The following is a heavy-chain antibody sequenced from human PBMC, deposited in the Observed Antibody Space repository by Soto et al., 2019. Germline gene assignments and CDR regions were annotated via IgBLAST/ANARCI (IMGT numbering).Heavy chain of an antibody. CDR1: GFTVSSNY. V-gene: IGHV3-53*01. J-gene: IGHJ6*02. Sequence: GGSLRLSCAASGFTVSSNYMSWVRQAPGKGLEWVSVIYSGGSTYYADSVKGRFTISRDNSKNTLYLQMNSLRAEDTAVYYCARGMVRGNGYYYYGMDVWGQGTTVTVSS. D-gene: IGHD3-10*01. CDR3: ARGMVRGNGYYYYGMDV. CDR2: IYSGGST.